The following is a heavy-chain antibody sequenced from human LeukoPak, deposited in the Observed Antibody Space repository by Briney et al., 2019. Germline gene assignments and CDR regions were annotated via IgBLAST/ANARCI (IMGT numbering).Heavy chain of an antibody. CDR2: IYTSGST. CDR1: GGSISSYY. V-gene: IGHV4-4*07. D-gene: IGHD5-18*01. J-gene: IGHJ3*02. Sequence: PSETLSLTCTVSGGSISSYYWSWIWQPAGKGLEWIGRIYTSGSTNYNPSLKSRVTMSVDTSKNQFSLKLSSVTAADTAVYYCARGRGYSYGLGAFDIWAKRQWPLSLQ. CDR3: ARGRGYSYGLGAFDI.